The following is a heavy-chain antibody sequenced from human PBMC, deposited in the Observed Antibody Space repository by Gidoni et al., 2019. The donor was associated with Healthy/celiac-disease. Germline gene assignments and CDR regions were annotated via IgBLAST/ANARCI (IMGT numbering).Heavy chain of an antibody. J-gene: IGHJ4*02. Sequence: QVQLVESGGGVVQPGRSLRLSCAASGSTFSRYGMHWVRQAPGKGLEWVAVIWYDGSNKYYADSVKGRFTISRDNSKNTLYLQMNSRRAEDTAVYYCARDGTSSYDVGWDFDYWGQGTLVTVSS. V-gene: IGHV3-33*01. CDR3: ARDGTSSYDVGWDFDY. D-gene: IGHD1-7*01. CDR2: IWYDGSNK. CDR1: GSTFSRYG.